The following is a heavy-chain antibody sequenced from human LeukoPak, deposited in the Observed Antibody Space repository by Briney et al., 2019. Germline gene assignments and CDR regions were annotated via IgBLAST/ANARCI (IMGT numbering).Heavy chain of an antibody. D-gene: IGHD3-3*01. CDR1: GGSISSYY. J-gene: IGHJ5*02. CDR2: IYYSGST. Sequence: SETLSLTCTVSGGSISSYYCSWIRQPPGKGREWIGYIYYSGSTNYNPSLKSRVTISVDTSKNQFPLKLSSVPAADTAVYYCASSYYDFWSGKHGVNWFDPWGQGGLVTVSS. V-gene: IGHV4-59*01. CDR3: ASSYYDFWSGKHGVNWFDP.